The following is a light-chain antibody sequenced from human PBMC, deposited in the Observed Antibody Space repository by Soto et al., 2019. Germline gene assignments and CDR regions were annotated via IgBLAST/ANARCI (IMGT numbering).Light chain of an antibody. CDR2: KAS. Sequence: DIQMTQSPSTLSASVGDRVTITCRASQSISSWLAWYQQKPWKAPKLLIYKASSLESGVPSRFSGSGSGTEFTLTISSLQPDDFATYYCQHRTFGQGTKVDIK. V-gene: IGKV1-5*03. J-gene: IGKJ1*01. CDR3: QHRT. CDR1: QSISSW.